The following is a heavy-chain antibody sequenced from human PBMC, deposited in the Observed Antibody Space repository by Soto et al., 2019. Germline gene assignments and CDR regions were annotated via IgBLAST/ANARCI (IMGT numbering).Heavy chain of an antibody. CDR3: ARGASGSGSYSDYYYGMGV. V-gene: IGHV3-48*02. J-gene: IGHJ6*02. Sequence: PGGSLRLSCAASGFTFSSYSMNWVRQAPGKGLEWVSYISSSSSTIYYADSVKGRFTISRDNAKNSLYLQMNSLRDEDTAVYYCARGASGSGSYSDYYYGMGVWGQGTTVTVSS. D-gene: IGHD3-10*01. CDR2: ISSSSSTI. CDR1: GFTFSSYS.